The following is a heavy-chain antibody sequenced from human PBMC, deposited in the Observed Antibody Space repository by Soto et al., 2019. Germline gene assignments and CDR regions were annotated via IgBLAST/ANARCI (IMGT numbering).Heavy chain of an antibody. V-gene: IGHV1-2*02. CDR2: INSSSGST. CDR1: GYTFTGYY. CDR3: ARGFDYEARNSFDI. Sequence: ASVKVSCKASGYTFTGYYMHWVRQAPGQGVEWMGWINSSSGSTNYAQKMQGMVTMTRDTSISTAYMEMSMRRSDDTAVYYCARGFDYEARNSFDIWGQGTMVTVSS. D-gene: IGHD4-17*01. J-gene: IGHJ3*02.